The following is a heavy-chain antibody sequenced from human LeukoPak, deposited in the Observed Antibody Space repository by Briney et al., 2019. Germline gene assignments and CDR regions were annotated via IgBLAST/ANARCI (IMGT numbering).Heavy chain of an antibody. Sequence: GGSLRLSCAASGFTFSSYWMSWVRQAPGKGLEWVANIKQDGSEKYYVDSVKGRFTISRDNAKNSLYLQMNSLRAEDTAVYYCARGLGYCSGGSCYLTLYYYYGMDVWGQGTTVTVSS. CDR3: ARGLGYCSGGSCYLTLYYYYGMDV. D-gene: IGHD2-15*01. J-gene: IGHJ6*02. CDR1: GFTFSSYW. V-gene: IGHV3-7*01. CDR2: IKQDGSEK.